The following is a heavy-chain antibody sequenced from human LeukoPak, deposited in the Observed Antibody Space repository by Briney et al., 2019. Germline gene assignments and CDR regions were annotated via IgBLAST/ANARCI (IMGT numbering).Heavy chain of an antibody. CDR1: GFIFTDYS. Sequence: PGGSMRLCCAASGFIFTDYSMHWVRPAPGMGLGWLTFIRDGGSSKYYADSVKGRFTISRDNSKNTLYLQMNSLRAEDTAVYYCASLRGYSYGYPVDYWGQGTLVTVSS. CDR3: ASLRGYSYGYPVDY. J-gene: IGHJ4*02. V-gene: IGHV3-30*02. CDR2: IRDGGSSK. D-gene: IGHD5-18*01.